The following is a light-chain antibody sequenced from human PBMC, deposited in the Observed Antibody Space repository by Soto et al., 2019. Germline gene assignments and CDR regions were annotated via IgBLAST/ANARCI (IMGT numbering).Light chain of an antibody. CDR2: DAS. J-gene: IGKJ2*01. CDR1: QSISNF. CDR3: QAYEDVPT. Sequence: DIPVTQSPSFLSASVGDSVTITCQESQSISNFLNWYHQSPGKAPKLLISDASSLQGGVPSKYRGSGAGTKFVLNNTRLQPEAIGRYYFQAYEDVPTFGQGAKVEVK. V-gene: IGKV1-33*01.